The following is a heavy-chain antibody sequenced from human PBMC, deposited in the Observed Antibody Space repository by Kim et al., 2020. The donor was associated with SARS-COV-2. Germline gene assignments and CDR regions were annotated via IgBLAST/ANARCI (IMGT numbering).Heavy chain of an antibody. J-gene: IGHJ5*02. CDR1: GGSISSYY. D-gene: IGHD6-6*01. CDR2: IYYSGST. CDR3: ARFIAARPSTIDP. V-gene: IGHV4-59*01. Sequence: SETLSLTCTVSGGSISSYYWSWIRQPPGKGLEWIGYIYYSGSTNYNPSLKSRVTISVDPSKNQFSLKLSSVTAADTAIYYCARFIAARPSTIDPWGQGTLVTVSS.